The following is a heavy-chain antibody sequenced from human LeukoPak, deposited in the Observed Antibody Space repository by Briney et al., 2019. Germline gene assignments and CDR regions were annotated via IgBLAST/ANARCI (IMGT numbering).Heavy chain of an antibody. Sequence: SETLSLTCTVSGGSISSGDYYWSWIRQPPGKDLEGTGYIYYSGSTYYNPSLRSRVTISVDTSKKQFSLKLSSLTAADTAVYYCARFCSSTSCLWDWGQGTLVTVSS. V-gene: IGHV4-30-4*08. J-gene: IGHJ4*02. D-gene: IGHD2-2*01. CDR2: IYYSGST. CDR1: GGSISSGDYY. CDR3: ARFCSSTSCLWD.